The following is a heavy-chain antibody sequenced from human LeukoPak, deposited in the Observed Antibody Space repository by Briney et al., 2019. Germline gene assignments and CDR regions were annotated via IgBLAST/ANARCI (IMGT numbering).Heavy chain of an antibody. CDR3: TRTAPHSSGWCFDY. V-gene: IGHV3-49*04. CDR2: IRSKAYGGTT. J-gene: IGHJ4*02. D-gene: IGHD6-19*01. CDR1: GFTFGDYA. Sequence: PGRSLRLSCPASGFTFGDYAMSWVRQAPGKGLEWVGFIRSKAYGGTTEYAASVKGRFTISRDDSKSIAYLQMNSLKTEDTAVYYCTRTAPHSSGWCFDYWGQGTLVTVSS.